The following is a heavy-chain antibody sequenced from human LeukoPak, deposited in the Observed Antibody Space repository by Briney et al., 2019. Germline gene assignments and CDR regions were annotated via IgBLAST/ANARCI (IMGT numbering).Heavy chain of an antibody. CDR3: ARDRLEMATIGRGAFDI. CDR1: GGTFSSYA. Sequence: GSSVKVSCKASGGTFSSYAISWVRQAPGQELEWMGGIIPIFGTANYAQKFQGRVTITADESTSTAYMELSSLRSEDTAVYYCARDRLEMATIGRGAFDIWGQGTMVTVSS. J-gene: IGHJ3*02. V-gene: IGHV1-69*01. D-gene: IGHD5-24*01. CDR2: IIPIFGTA.